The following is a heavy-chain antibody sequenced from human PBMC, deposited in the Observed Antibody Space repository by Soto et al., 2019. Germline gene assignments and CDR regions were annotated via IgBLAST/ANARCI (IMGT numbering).Heavy chain of an antibody. CDR3: AIAYHGGYDYGVYYYYGMDV. D-gene: IGHD5-12*01. J-gene: IGHJ6*02. Sequence: QVQLVQSGAEVKKPGSSVKVSCKASGGTFSSYAISWVRQAPGQGLEWMGGIIPIFGTANYAQKFQGRVTITADESTSTAYMELSSLRSEDTAVYYCAIAYHGGYDYGVYYYYGMDVWGQGTTVTVSS. CDR1: GGTFSSYA. CDR2: IIPIFGTA. V-gene: IGHV1-69*01.